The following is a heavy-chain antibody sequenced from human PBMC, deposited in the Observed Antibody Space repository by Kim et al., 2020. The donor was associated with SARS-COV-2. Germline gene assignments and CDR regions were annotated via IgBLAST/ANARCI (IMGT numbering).Heavy chain of an antibody. D-gene: IGHD4-17*01. V-gene: IGHV3-11*01. Sequence: YAASVQGRFTISSDYAKDSLYLQMNSLRAEDSAVYCCARSDDYGVYYFDYWGQGTLVTVSS. J-gene: IGHJ4*02. CDR3: ARSDDYGVYYFDY.